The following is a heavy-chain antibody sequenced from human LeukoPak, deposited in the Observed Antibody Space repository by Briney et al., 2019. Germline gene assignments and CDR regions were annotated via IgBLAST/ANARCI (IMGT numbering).Heavy chain of an antibody. J-gene: IGHJ4*02. V-gene: IGHV3-23*01. CDR3: ATRISITHGLDY. Sequence: PGGSLRLSCAASGFTFSTFGMTWVRQAPGKGLEWVSSISDRGDLTTYADSVKGRFTISRDNSKNTLSLQMHGLRAEDMAIYYCATRISITHGLDYWGQGTLVTVSS. CDR1: GFTFSTFG. D-gene: IGHD1-20*01. CDR2: ISDRGDLT.